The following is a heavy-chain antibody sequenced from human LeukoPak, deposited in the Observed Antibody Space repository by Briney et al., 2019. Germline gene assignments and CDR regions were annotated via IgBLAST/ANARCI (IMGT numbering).Heavy chain of an antibody. CDR1: GGSISSSSYY. J-gene: IGHJ4*02. D-gene: IGHD5-12*01. V-gene: IGHV4-39*01. CDR3: ARGLRQTQYYFDY. Sequence: PETLSLTCTVSGGSISSSSYYWGWIRQPPGKGLEWIGSIYYSGSTYYNPSLKSRVTISVDTSKNQFSLKLSSVTAADTAVYYCARGLRQTQYYFDYWGQGTLVTVSS. CDR2: IYYSGST.